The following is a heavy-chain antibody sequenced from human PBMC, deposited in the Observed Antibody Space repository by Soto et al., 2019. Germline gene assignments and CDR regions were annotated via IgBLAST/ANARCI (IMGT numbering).Heavy chain of an antibody. CDR2: INPNSGGT. Sequence: ASVKVSCKASGYTFTGYYMHWVRQAPGQGLEWMGWINPNSGGTNYAQKFQGRVTMTRDTSISTAYMELSRLRSDDTAVYYCARRIAAAYGDAFDIWGQGAMVTVSS. CDR1: GYTFTGYY. V-gene: IGHV1-2*02. CDR3: ARRIAAAYGDAFDI. J-gene: IGHJ3*02. D-gene: IGHD6-13*01.